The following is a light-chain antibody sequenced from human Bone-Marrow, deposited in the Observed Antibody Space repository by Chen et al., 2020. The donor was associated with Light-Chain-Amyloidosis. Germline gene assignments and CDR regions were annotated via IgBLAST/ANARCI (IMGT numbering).Light chain of an antibody. Sequence: SYVLTQPSSASLAPGPTATIACGGNNIGSTSVHWYQQTQGQAPLLVVYDDSDRPSGIPERLSGSNSGNTANLTISRVEAGDEADYYCQVWDRSSDRPVFGGGTKLTVL. CDR3: QVWDRSSDRPV. CDR1: NIGSTS. V-gene: IGLV3-21*02. J-gene: IGLJ3*02. CDR2: DDS.